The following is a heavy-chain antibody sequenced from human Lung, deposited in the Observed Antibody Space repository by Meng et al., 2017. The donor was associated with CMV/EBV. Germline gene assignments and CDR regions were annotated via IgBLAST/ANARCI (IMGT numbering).Heavy chain of an antibody. CDR3: ASPPAEFLMDR. V-gene: IGHV3-11*04. Sequence: GGSXRLXCAASGFTFSDYYMSWIRQAPGKGLEWVSYISSSGSTIYYADSVKGRFTISRDNAKNSLYLQMNSLRAEDTAVYYCASPPAEFLMDRRGQGTLVTVSS. CDR2: ISSSGSTI. CDR1: GFTFSDYY. D-gene: IGHD3-3*01. J-gene: IGHJ4*02.